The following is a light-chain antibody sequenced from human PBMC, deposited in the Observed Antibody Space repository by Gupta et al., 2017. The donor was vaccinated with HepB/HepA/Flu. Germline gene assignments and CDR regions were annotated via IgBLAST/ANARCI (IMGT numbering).Light chain of an antibody. CDR3: GTCDSSLSVWV. Sequence: QSVLTQPPSVSAAPGQKVTISCSGRSSNIGNNDVTWYQQLPGTAPKLLIYDNNKRPSGSPDRFSGAKSGTSATLGITGLQTGDEADYYCGTCDSSLSVWVFGGGTKLTVL. CDR2: DNN. CDR1: SSNIGNND. V-gene: IGLV1-51*01. J-gene: IGLJ3*02.